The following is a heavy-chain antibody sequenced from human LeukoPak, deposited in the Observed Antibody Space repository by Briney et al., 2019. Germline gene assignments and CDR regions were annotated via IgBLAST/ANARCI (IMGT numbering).Heavy chain of an antibody. Sequence: LPGGSLRLSCAASGFIFSSYAMNWVRQAPGKGLEWVAVISGGGSTTIYADSVKGRSTISRDDSKKTLYLQMNSLRAEDTAVYYCAKNRPAVRGDDRPWGQGSLVTVSS. CDR1: GFIFSSYA. D-gene: IGHD3-10*01. V-gene: IGHV3-23*01. J-gene: IGHJ4*02. CDR2: ISGGGSTT. CDR3: AKNRPAVRGDDRP.